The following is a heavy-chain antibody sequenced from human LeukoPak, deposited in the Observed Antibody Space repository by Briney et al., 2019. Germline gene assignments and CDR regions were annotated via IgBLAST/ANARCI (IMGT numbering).Heavy chain of an antibody. CDR1: GGSISSYY. J-gene: IGHJ5*02. CDR2: IYYSGST. V-gene: IGHV4-59*08. D-gene: IGHD2-15*01. CDR3: ARGYCSGGSCYINWFDP. Sequence: SETLSLTCTVSGGSISSYYWSWIRPPPGKGVEWIGYIYYSGSTNYNPSLKSRVTISVDTSKNQFSLKLSSVTAADTAVYYCARGYCSGGSCYINWFDPWGQGTLVTVSS.